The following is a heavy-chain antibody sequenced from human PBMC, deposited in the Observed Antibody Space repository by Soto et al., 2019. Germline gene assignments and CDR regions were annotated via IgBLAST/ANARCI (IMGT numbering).Heavy chain of an antibody. Sequence: DVQLVESGGGLVQPGGSLRLSCVASGFSFSSYTMNWVRQAPGKGLEWVSGISGSGGSTYYADSVQGRFAISRDNSHNSLYLQINSLRAEDTAVYYCAKDRMGASGWLDPWGQGTLVTVSS. CDR2: ISGSGGST. V-gene: IGHV3-23*04. CDR1: GFSFSSYT. D-gene: IGHD1-26*01. CDR3: AKDRMGASGWLDP. J-gene: IGHJ5*02.